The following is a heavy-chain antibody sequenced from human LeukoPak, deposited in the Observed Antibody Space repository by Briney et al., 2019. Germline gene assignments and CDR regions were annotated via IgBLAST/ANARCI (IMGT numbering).Heavy chain of an antibody. CDR1: GGSTKIENYY. J-gene: IGHJ4*02. D-gene: IGHD2-2*01. V-gene: IGHV4-39*07. CDR2: MHYTGNS. Sequence: SETLSLTCTVPGGSTKIENYYWAWIRQSPRKGLEWMGGMHYTGNSKSSPSLKGRVTLSIDTSKNEISLKLTSVTAADTAVYYCARGLYCVSDSCYLGNYFDYWGQGTLVTVSS. CDR3: ARGLYCVSDSCYLGNYFDY.